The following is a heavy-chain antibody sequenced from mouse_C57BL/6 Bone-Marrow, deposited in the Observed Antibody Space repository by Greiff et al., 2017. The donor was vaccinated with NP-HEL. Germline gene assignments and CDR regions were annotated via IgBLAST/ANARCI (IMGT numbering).Heavy chain of an antibody. CDR2: ISDGGSYT. J-gene: IGHJ4*01. CDR1: GFTFSSYA. D-gene: IGHD1-1*01. CDR3: ARIGSSYAMDY. V-gene: IGHV5-4*03. Sequence: EVNLVESGGGLVKPGGSLKLSCAASGFTFSSYAMSWVRQTPEKRLEWVATISDGGSYTYYPDNVKGRFTISRDNAKNNLYLQMSHLKSEDTAMYYCARIGSSYAMDYWGQGTSVTVSS.